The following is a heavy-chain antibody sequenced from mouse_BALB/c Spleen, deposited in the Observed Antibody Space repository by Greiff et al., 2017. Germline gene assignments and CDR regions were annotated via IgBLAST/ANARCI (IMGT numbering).Heavy chain of an antibody. V-gene: IGHV5-9-3*01. CDR1: GFTFSSYA. J-gene: IGHJ4*01. CDR3: ARQSGGYAMDY. CDR2: ISSGGSYT. Sequence: EVKVVESGGGLVKPGGSLKLSCAASGFTFSSYAMSWVRQTPEKRLEWVATISSGGSYTYYPDSVKGRFTISRDNAKNTLYLQMSSLRSEDTAMYYCARQSGGYAMDYWGQGTSVTVSS.